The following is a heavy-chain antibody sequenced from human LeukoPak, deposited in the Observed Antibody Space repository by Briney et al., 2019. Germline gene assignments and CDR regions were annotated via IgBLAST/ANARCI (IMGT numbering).Heavy chain of an antibody. CDR3: ARVRDGYNDAYDI. V-gene: IGHV1-24*01. CDR1: GYTLTELS. D-gene: IGHD5-24*01. J-gene: IGHJ3*02. CDR2: FDPEDGET. Sequence: ASVKVSCKVSGYTLTELSIHWVRQAPGKGLEWMGGFDPEDGETIYAQKFQGRVTMTGDTSTSTVYMELSSLRSEDTAVYYCARVRDGYNDAYDIWGQGTMVAVTS.